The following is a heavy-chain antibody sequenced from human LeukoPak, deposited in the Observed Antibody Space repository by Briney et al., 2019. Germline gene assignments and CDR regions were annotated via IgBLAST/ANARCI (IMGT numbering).Heavy chain of an antibody. D-gene: IGHD3-22*01. Sequence: GASVKVSCKTSGYTFTDYGISWVRQAPGQGLEWMGWISAYNGNTNYAQKLQGRVTMTTDTSTSTAYMELRSLRSDDTAVYYCARDRGDYDSSGYYYVDAFDIWGQGTMVTVSS. CDR3: ARDRGDYDSSGYYYVDAFDI. J-gene: IGHJ3*02. V-gene: IGHV1-18*01. CDR1: GYTFTDYG. CDR2: ISAYNGNT.